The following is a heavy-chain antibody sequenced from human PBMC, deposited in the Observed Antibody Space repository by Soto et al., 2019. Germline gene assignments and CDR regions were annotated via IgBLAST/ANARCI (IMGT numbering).Heavy chain of an antibody. D-gene: IGHD2-2*01. V-gene: IGHV3-23*01. CDR2: ISGSGGST. CDR3: AKDDIVVVPAAQTPYDAFDI. Sequence: GSLRLSCAASGFTFSSYAMSWVRQAPGKGLEWVSAISGSGGSTYYADSVKGRFTISRDNSKNTLYLQMNSLRAEDTAVYYCAKDDIVVVPAAQTPYDAFDIWGQGTMVTVSS. CDR1: GFTFSSYA. J-gene: IGHJ3*02.